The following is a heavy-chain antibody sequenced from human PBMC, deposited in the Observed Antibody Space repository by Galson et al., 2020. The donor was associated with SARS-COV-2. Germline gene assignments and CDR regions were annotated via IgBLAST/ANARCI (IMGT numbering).Heavy chain of an antibody. Sequence: SETLSLTCAVYGGSFSGYYWSWIRQPPGKGLEWIGEINHSGSTNYNPSLKSRVTISVDTSKNQFSLKLSSVTAADTAVYYCARGRYSSSWYGTRHWVDPWGQGTLVTVSS. CDR2: INHSGST. V-gene: IGHV4-34*01. CDR3: ARGRYSSSWYGTRHWVDP. D-gene: IGHD6-13*01. CDR1: GGSFSGYY. J-gene: IGHJ5*02.